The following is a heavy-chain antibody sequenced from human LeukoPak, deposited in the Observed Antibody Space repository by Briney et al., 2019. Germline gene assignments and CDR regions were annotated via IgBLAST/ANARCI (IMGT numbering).Heavy chain of an antibody. D-gene: IGHD6-13*01. CDR2: IYYSGST. CDR3: ATMGGSSWYWFGY. V-gene: IGHV4-59*13. J-gene: IGHJ5*01. CDR1: GGSISSYY. Sequence: PSETLSLTCTVSGGSISSYYWGWIRQPPGKGLEWIGYIYYSGSTNYNPSLKSRVTISVDTSKNQFSLKLSSVTAADTAVYYCATMGGSSWYWFGYWGQGTLVTVSS.